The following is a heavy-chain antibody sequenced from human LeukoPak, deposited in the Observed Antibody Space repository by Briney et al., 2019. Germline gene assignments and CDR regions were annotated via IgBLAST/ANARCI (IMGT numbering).Heavy chain of an antibody. CDR2: INAGNGNT. CDR1: GYTFTSYA. CDR3: ARSGVVVVPDWFDP. V-gene: IGHV1-3*01. Sequence: ASVTVSCKASGYTFTSYAMHWVRQAPGQRLEWMGWINAGNGNTKYSQKFQGRVTITRDTSASTAYMELSSLRSEDTAVYYCARSGVVVVPDWFDPWGQGTLVTVSS. J-gene: IGHJ5*02. D-gene: IGHD2-2*01.